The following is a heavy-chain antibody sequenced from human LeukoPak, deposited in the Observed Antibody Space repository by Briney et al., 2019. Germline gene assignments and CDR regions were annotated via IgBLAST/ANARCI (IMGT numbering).Heavy chain of an antibody. CDR2: IRFDGSDK. Sequence: PGGSLRLSCGVSGFTFRSYGMHWVRQAPDKGLEWVAFIRFDGSDKYYADSVKGRFTISRDKSKNTLSLQMNGLRVEDTAVYYCAKVMPPGRIRFYSYYMDVWGKGTTVTVS. J-gene: IGHJ6*03. V-gene: IGHV3-30*02. CDR1: GFTFRSYG. D-gene: IGHD2-2*01. CDR3: AKVMPPGRIRFYSYYMDV.